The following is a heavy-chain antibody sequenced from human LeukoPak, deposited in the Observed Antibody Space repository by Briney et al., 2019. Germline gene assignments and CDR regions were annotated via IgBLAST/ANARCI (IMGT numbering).Heavy chain of an antibody. CDR1: GGSISSSNW. D-gene: IGHD3-3*01. CDR2: IYHSGST. CDR3: ANNADPITMLDAFDI. Sequence: KSSGTLSLTCAVSGGSISSSNWWSWVRQPPGKGLEWIGEIYHSGSTNYNPSLKSRVTISVDKSKNQFSLKLNSVTAADTAVYYCANNADPITMLDAFDIWGQGTMVTVSS. J-gene: IGHJ3*02. V-gene: IGHV4-4*02.